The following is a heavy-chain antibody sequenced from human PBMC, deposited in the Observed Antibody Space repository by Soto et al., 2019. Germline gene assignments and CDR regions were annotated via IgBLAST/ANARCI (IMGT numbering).Heavy chain of an antibody. V-gene: IGHV5-51*01. CDR2: IYPGDPDI. CDR1: GYNFTNYW. J-gene: IGHJ5*02. Sequence: GESLKISCQAFGYNFTNYWIGWVRQMPGKGLEWMGIIYPGDPDISYSPSFQGQVIISADKSISTAYLQWSSLKASDTAVYYCARTAVAGTDNWFDPWGQGTLVTVSS. CDR3: ARTAVAGTDNWFDP. D-gene: IGHD6-19*01.